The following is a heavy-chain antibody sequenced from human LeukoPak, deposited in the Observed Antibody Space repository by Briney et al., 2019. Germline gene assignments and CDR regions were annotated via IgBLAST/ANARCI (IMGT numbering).Heavy chain of an antibody. J-gene: IGHJ5*02. Sequence: SETLSLTCTVSGGSISSGSYYWSWIRQPAGKGLEWIGRIYTSGSTNYNPSLKSRVTISVDTSKNQFSLKLSSVTAADTAVYYCARVRYCSSTSCYFGGGNNWFDPWGQGTLVTVSS. V-gene: IGHV4-61*02. D-gene: IGHD2-2*01. CDR2: IYTSGST. CDR1: GGSISSGSYY. CDR3: ARVRYCSSTSCYFGGGNNWFDP.